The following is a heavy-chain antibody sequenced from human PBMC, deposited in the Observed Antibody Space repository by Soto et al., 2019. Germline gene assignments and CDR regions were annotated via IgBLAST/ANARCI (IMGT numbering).Heavy chain of an antibody. CDR3: ARVMGSVDF. D-gene: IGHD1-26*01. V-gene: IGHV1-8*01. CDR1: GYTFSNYD. Sequence: QVQLVQSGAEVKKPGTSVRISCKTSGYTFSNYDINWVRQAAGQGLEWMGWMNPKSGYTGSARNFLGRVTMTRDTSMTTAYMELSSLRSEDTAMYYCARVMGSVDFWGQGTLVTVSS. CDR2: MNPKSGYT. J-gene: IGHJ4*02.